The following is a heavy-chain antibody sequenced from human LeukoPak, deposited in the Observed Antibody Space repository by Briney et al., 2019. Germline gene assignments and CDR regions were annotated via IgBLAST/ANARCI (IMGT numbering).Heavy chain of an antibody. V-gene: IGHV5-51*01. CDR2: IYPGDSDT. D-gene: IGHD3-22*01. CDR1: GYSFTSYW. CDR3: ARHGTYYYDSSGYYYEWFDP. Sequence: GESLKISCKGSGYSFTSYWIGWVRQMPGKGVEWMGIIYPGDSDTRYSPSFQGQVTISADKSISTAYLQWSSLKASDTAMYYCARHGTYYYDSSGYYYEWFDPWGQGTLVTVSS. J-gene: IGHJ5*02.